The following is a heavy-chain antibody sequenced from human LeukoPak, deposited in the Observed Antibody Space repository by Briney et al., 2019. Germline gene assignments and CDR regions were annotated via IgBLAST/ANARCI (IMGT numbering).Heavy chain of an antibody. CDR1: GFTFSSYA. CDR2: ISGSGGST. J-gene: IGHJ4*02. CDR3: AKDCNIVVVPAATDY. V-gene: IGHV3-23*01. Sequence: GGSLRLSCAASGFTFSSYAMSWVRQAPGKGLEWVSAISGSGGSTYYADSVKGRFTISRDNSKNTLYLQMNSLRAEDTAVYYCAKDCNIVVVPAATDYWGQGTLVTVSS. D-gene: IGHD2-2*01.